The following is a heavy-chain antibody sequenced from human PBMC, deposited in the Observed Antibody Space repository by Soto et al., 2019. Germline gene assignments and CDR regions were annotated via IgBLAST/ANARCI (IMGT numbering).Heavy chain of an antibody. V-gene: IGHV1-69*06. J-gene: IGHJ5*02. Sequence: QVQLLQSGAEVKKPGSSVKVSCEASGGTFSNYAISWVRQAPGQGLEWMGAIIPFLGSAIYAQKFQGRVTLTADKSTSTAYMEMSSLRSDDSAVYFCAREGFIRSWSPHWFDPWGQGTLVSVSS. CDR1: GGTFSNYA. D-gene: IGHD6-13*01. CDR2: IIPFLGSA. CDR3: AREGFIRSWSPHWFDP.